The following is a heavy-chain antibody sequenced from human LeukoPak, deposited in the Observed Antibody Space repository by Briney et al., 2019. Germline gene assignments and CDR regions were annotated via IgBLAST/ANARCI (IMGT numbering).Heavy chain of an antibody. Sequence: GGSLRLSCAGSGFTFRNYWMNWVRQAPGKGLEWVANIKEDGSEKYYVDSVKGRFTVSRDNAKNSLYLQINTLRADDTAVYYCARGGPTVGTDYWGQGTLVTVSS. CDR2: IKEDGSEK. V-gene: IGHV3-7*01. CDR3: ARGGPTVGTDY. CDR1: GFTFRNYW. J-gene: IGHJ4*02. D-gene: IGHD1-26*01.